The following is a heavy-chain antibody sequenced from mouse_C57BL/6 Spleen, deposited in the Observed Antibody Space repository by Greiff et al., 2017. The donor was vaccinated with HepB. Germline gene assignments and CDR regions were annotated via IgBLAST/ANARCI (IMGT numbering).Heavy chain of an antibody. V-gene: IGHV1-18*01. CDR3: ARGGCYGYVFDY. CDR1: GYTFTDYN. J-gene: IGHJ2*01. CDR2: INPYNGGT. D-gene: IGHD2-2*01. Sequence: DVQLQESGPVLVKPGASVKISCKASGYTFTDYNMDWVKQSHGQRLEWIGNINPYNGGTIYNQKFKGKATLTVDKSSSTAYMQHRSLTSEDTAVYYCARGGCYGYVFDYWGQGTTLTVSS.